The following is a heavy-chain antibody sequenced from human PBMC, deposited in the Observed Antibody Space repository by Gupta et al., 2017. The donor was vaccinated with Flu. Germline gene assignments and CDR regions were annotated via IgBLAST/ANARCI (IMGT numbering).Heavy chain of an antibody. CDR3: AGKIYYAGGNK. V-gene: IGHV5-51*01. D-gene: IGHD3-22*01. CDR2: ILPLGSET. CDR1: YGLAGHW. Sequence: YGLAGHWIGWVRQKPGKGLEYIGIILPLGSETKSGPASQGRLTIAVDKSINPACLHWTGLQASDTAMYYCAGKIYYAGGNKWGQGTL. J-gene: IGHJ4*02.